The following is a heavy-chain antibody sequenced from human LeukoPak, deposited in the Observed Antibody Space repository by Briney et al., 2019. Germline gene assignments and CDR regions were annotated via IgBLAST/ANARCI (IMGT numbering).Heavy chain of an antibody. Sequence: SETLSLTCTVSGGSISSYYWSWIRQPPGKGLEWIGYIYYSGSTNYNPSLKSRVTISVDTSKNQFSLKLSSATAADTAVYYCARGHYYDSSGYYYWGQGTLVTVSS. J-gene: IGHJ4*02. V-gene: IGHV4-59*01. D-gene: IGHD3-22*01. CDR3: ARGHYYDSSGYYY. CDR2: IYYSGST. CDR1: GGSISSYY.